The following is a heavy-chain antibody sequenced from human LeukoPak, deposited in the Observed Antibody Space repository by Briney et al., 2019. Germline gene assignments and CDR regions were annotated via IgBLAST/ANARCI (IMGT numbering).Heavy chain of an antibody. D-gene: IGHD2-15*01. Sequence: GRSLRLSCAASGFTFSSYWMHWVRQAPGKGLVWVSRINTDGSSTSYADSVKGRFTISRDNAKNTLYLQMNSLRAEDTAVYYCARGHIVVGYYYYMDVWGKGTTVTVSS. CDR1: GFTFSSYW. V-gene: IGHV3-74*01. CDR3: ARGHIVVGYYYYMDV. J-gene: IGHJ6*03. CDR2: INTDGSST.